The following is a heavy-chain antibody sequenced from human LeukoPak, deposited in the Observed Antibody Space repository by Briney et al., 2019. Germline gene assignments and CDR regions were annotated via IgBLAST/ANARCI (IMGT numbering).Heavy chain of an antibody. CDR1: GFTFRAYY. Sequence: GSLRLSRAASGFTFRAYYMSGIRQAPGKGLEWISYISSSAGTIHYVDSVKGRFTISRDNAKNSLYLQMDSLRVEDTAVYYCATSVTRRRLDWFIDLWGRGTLVSVSS. V-gene: IGHV3-11*04. D-gene: IGHD4-17*01. CDR3: ATSVTRRRLDWFIDL. CDR2: ISSSAGTI. J-gene: IGHJ2*01.